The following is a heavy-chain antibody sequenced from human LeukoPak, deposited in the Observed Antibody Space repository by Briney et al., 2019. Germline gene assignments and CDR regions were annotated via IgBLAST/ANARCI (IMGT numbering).Heavy chain of an antibody. Sequence: PGGSLRLSCAASRFTFSSYSMNWVRQAPGKGLEWVSSISSSSSYIYYADSVKGRFTISRDNAKNSLYLQMNSLRAEDTALYYCAKDIVSFIAAAGANDYWGQGTLVTVSS. J-gene: IGHJ4*02. CDR1: RFTFSSYS. CDR2: ISSSSSYI. V-gene: IGHV3-21*04. D-gene: IGHD6-13*01. CDR3: AKDIVSFIAAAGANDY.